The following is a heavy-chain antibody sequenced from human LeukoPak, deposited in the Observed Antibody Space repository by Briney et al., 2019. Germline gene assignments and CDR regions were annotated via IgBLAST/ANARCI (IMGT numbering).Heavy chain of an antibody. CDR3: VRGYCSGGSCLSPDY. CDR2: VNSDGSAT. Sequence: PGGSLRLSCAASGFTFSRYWMHWVRHAPGKGLVGVSRVNSDGSATSYADSVKGRFTISRDNAKNTLYLQMNSLSAEDTAVYYCVRGYCSGGSCLSPDYWGQGTLVTVSS. J-gene: IGHJ4*02. D-gene: IGHD2-15*01. V-gene: IGHV3-74*01. CDR1: GFTFSRYW.